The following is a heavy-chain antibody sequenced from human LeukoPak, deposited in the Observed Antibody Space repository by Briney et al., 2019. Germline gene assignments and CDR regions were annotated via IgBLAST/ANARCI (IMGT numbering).Heavy chain of an antibody. J-gene: IGHJ3*02. CDR2: ISSSSSYI. CDR1: GFTFSSYS. CDR3: ARGLGREMAYTAFDI. D-gene: IGHD5-24*01. V-gene: IGHV3-21*01. Sequence: PGGSLRLSCAASGFTFSSYSMNWFRQAPGKGLEWVSSISSSSSYIYYADSVKGRFTISRDNAKNSLYLQMNSLRAEDTAVYYCARGLGREMAYTAFDIWGQGTMVTVSS.